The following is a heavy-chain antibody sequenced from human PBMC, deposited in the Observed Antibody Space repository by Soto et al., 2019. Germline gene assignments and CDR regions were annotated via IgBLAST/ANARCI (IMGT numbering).Heavy chain of an antibody. CDR1: GYTFTGYY. J-gene: IGHJ6*02. CDR2: INTNSGGT. CDR3: ARAPHFWSGYSGGYGMDV. V-gene: IGHV1-2*04. D-gene: IGHD3-3*01. Sequence: QVQLVQSGAEVKKPGASVKVSCKASGYTFTGYYMHWVRQAPGQGLEWMGWINTNSGGTNYAQKFTGXVAITRXXSISTAYMELSRLRSDDTAVYYCARAPHFWSGYSGGYGMDVWGQGTTVTVSS.